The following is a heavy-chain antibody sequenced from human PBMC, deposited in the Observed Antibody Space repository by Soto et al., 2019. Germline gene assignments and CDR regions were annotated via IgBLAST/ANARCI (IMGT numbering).Heavy chain of an antibody. Sequence: ASVKVSCKASGYTFTGYYMHWVRQAPGQGLEWMGWINPNSGGTNYAQKFQGWVTMTRDTSISTACMELSRLRSDDTAVYYCARDKRYSSGWSPTGIYYYYGMDVWGQGTTVTVSS. CDR2: INPNSGGT. CDR3: ARDKRYSSGWSPTGIYYYYGMDV. V-gene: IGHV1-2*04. CDR1: GYTFTGYY. J-gene: IGHJ6*02. D-gene: IGHD6-19*01.